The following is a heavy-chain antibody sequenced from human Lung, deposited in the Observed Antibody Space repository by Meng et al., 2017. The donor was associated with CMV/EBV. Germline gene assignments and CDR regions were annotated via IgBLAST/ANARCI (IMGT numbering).Heavy chain of an antibody. Sequence: SETLSLTSAVYGGSFSGYYWTWFRQPPGKGLECIGEINHSGITNYTPSLKSPITISVDTSKNQFSLKVRPVTAADTDVYYCARGNRGLDEVVRGGYYYYGLDVWGPGNMV. J-gene: IGHJ6*01. CDR3: ARGNRGLDEVVRGGYYYYGLDV. CDR1: GGSFSGYY. D-gene: IGHD3/OR15-3a*01. CDR2: INHSGIT. V-gene: IGHV4-34*01.